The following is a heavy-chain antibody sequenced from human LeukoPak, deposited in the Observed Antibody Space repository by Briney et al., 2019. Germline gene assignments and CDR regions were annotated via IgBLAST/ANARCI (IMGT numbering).Heavy chain of an antibody. CDR3: AKLYRAVTGMFFDY. CDR1: GFTFNIYS. V-gene: IGHV3-23*01. Sequence: GGSLRLSCAASGFTFNIYSMSWVRQAPGKGLEWVSAISGSGGSTYYADSVKGRFTISRDNSKNTLYLQLNSLKAEDTAVYYCAKLYRAVTGMFFDYWGQGTLVTVSS. D-gene: IGHD6-19*01. J-gene: IGHJ4*02. CDR2: ISGSGGST.